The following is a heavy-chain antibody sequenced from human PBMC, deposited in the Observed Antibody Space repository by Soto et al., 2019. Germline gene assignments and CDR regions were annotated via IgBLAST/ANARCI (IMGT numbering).Heavy chain of an antibody. CDR2: IIPIFGTA. CDR1: GGTFRSYA. CDR3: ARDRGHYYDSSANPDAFDI. Sequence: GASVNVSCKASGGTFRSYAISWVRQAPGQGLEWMGGIIPIFGTANYAQKFQGRVTITADESTSTAYMELSSLRSEDTTVYYCARDRGHYYDSSANPDAFDIWGQGTMVTVSS. V-gene: IGHV1-69*13. D-gene: IGHD3-22*01. J-gene: IGHJ3*02.